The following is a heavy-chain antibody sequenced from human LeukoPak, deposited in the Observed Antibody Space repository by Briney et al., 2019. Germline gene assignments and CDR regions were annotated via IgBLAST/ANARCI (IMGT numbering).Heavy chain of an antibody. CDR1: GFTFSSYS. CDR2: ISISSNYI. D-gene: IGHD2-21*02. CDR3: ARAEPTHCGGDCFTAVTPVDY. Sequence: GGSLRLSCTASGFTFSSYSMNWGPHAPGKGLEGGSSISISSNYIYDADSVKDRFTMSRDNAKNALYLQMNSLRAEATAVYYCARAEPTHCGGDCFTAVTPVDYWGQGTLVTVSS. V-gene: IGHV3-21*01. J-gene: IGHJ4*02.